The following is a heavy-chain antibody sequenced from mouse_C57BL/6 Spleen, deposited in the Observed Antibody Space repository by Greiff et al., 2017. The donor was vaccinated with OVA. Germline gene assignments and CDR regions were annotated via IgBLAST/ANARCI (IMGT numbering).Heavy chain of an antibody. CDR3: TRSTMITKEDFDY. CDR2: IDPEAGDT. J-gene: IGHJ2*01. V-gene: IGHV1-15*01. D-gene: IGHD2-4*01. CDR1: GYTFTDYE. Sequence: VQLQQSGAELVRPGASVTLSCKASGYTFTDYEMHWVKQTPVHGLEWIGAIDPEAGDTAYNQKFKGKAILTAAQSSSTAYMELRSLTSQDSAVYYCTRSTMITKEDFDYWGQGTTLTVSS.